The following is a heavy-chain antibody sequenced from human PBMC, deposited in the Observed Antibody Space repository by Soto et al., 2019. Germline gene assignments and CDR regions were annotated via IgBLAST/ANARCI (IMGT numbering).Heavy chain of an antibody. Sequence: GGSLRLSWVASGCNFNKYAVSWVRQAPGKGLEWVSAISSGGDNTHYADSVKGRFTITRDNSKNMLYLEMNSLTVEDTVVYYCVRRAQYFDGTGFHAFDIWGQGTRVTV. D-gene: IGHD3-22*01. V-gene: IGHV3-23*01. J-gene: IGHJ3*02. CDR3: VRRAQYFDGTGFHAFDI. CDR1: GCNFNKYA. CDR2: ISSGGDNT.